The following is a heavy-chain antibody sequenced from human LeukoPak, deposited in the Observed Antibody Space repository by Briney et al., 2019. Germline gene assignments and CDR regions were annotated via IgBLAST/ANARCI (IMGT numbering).Heavy chain of an antibody. V-gene: IGHV4-31*03. D-gene: IGHD4-11*01. CDR2: IYHSGTT. J-gene: IGHJ4*02. CDR3: ARAVDYRNYFDY. Sequence: SETLSLTCTVSGDSMTRGGYYWRWVRQHPGKGLEWIGFIYHSGTTFYNPSLEGRAAISVDTSQNQFSLKLASVTAADTAVYYCARAVDYRNYFDYWGQGTLVTVSS. CDR1: GDSMTRGGYY.